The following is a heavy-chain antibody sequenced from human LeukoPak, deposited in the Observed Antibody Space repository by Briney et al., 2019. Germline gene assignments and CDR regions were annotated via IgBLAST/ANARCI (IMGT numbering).Heavy chain of an antibody. CDR1: GYTFTSYD. Sequence: GASVKVSCKASGYTFTSYDINWVRQATGQGLEWMGWMNPNSGNTGYAQKFQGRVTMTRNTSISTAYMELSSLRSEDTAVYYCARDLLRYFDWPIIPVGDNWDQGTLVTVSS. D-gene: IGHD3-9*01. J-gene: IGHJ4*02. CDR3: ARDLLRYFDWPIIPVGDN. V-gene: IGHV1-8*01. CDR2: MNPNSGNT.